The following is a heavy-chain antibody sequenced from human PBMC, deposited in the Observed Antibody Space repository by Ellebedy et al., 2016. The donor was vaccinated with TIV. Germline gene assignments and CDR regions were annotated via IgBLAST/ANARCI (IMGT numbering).Heavy chain of an antibody. CDR3: ARHPGYCSGGACHTVFDL. Sequence: PGGSLRLSCAAPGFTFSTSTMHWVRQAPGKGLEWVAIISYDSSHKYSADPVKGRFTISRDNSKNSLFLQMNSLGPEDTAVYYCARHPGYCSGGACHTVFDLWGRGTLVTVSS. CDR1: GFTFSTST. CDR2: ISYDSSHK. D-gene: IGHD2-15*01. V-gene: IGHV3-30*01. J-gene: IGHJ4*02.